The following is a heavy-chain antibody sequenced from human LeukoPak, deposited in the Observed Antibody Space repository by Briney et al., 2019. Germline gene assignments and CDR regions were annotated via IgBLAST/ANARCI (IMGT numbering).Heavy chain of an antibody. CDR2: IYYSGST. CDR3: ARHGRRSTVTRFDY. Sequence: PSETLSLTCTVSGGSISSSSYYWGWIRQPPGKGLEWIGSIYYSGSTYYNPSLKSRVTISVDTSKNQFSLKLSSVTAADTAVYYCARHGRRSTVTRFDYSVEATLVTVSS. CDR1: GGSISSSSYY. V-gene: IGHV4-39*01. J-gene: IGHJ4*02. D-gene: IGHD4-11*01.